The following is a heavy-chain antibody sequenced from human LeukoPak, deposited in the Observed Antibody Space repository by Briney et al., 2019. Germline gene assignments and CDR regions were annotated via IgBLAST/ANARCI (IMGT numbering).Heavy chain of an antibody. V-gene: IGHV1-8*01. CDR1: GYTFTSYD. J-gene: IGHJ3*02. Sequence: GASVKVSCKASGYTFTSYDFNWVRQATGQRPEWMGWMSPNSGDTGYAQKYQDRVTMTRNTSISTAYMELSSLRSDDTAVYYCARADGDYGSLDIWGQGTMVTVSS. D-gene: IGHD4-17*01. CDR2: MSPNSGDT. CDR3: ARADGDYGSLDI.